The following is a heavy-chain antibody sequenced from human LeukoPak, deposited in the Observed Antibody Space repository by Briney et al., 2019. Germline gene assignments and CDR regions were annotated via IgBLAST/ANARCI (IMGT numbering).Heavy chain of an antibody. Sequence: KPSETLSLTCTVSGGSIGSYYWSWIRQPPGKGLEWIGYIYYSGSTNYNPSLKSRVTISVDTSKNQFSLKLSSVTAADTAVYYCARVSGHFDYWGQGTLVTVSS. CDR3: ARVSGHFDY. V-gene: IGHV4-59*01. CDR1: GGSIGSYY. CDR2: IYYSGST. J-gene: IGHJ4*02.